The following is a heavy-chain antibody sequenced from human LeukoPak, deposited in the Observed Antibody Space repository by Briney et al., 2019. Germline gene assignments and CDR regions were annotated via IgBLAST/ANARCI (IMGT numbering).Heavy chain of an antibody. CDR2: IYYSGST. J-gene: IGHJ6*03. CDR3: ARGDPGVVVTAMSDYYYYYMDV. V-gene: IGHV4-39*07. Sequence: SETLSLTCTVSGGSISSSSYYWGWIRQPPGKGLEWIGSIYYSGSTYYNPSLKSRVTMSVDTSKNQFSLKLSSVTAADTAVYYCARGDPGVVVTAMSDYYYYYMDVWGKGTTVTISS. CDR1: GGSISSSSYY. D-gene: IGHD2-21*02.